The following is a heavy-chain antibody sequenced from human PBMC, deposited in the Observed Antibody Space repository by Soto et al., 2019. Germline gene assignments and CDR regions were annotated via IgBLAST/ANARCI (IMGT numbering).Heavy chain of an antibody. J-gene: IGHJ5*02. D-gene: IGHD2-8*01. Sequence: SETLSLTCAVYGGSFSGYYWSWIRQPPGKGLEWIGEIYHTGTTNYNPSLKSRLTLSVNKSKNQVFLNLTSVSAADTAVYYCATLSGYFTISPFDPWGQGILVTVSS. CDR3: ATLSGYFTISPFDP. V-gene: IGHV4-34*01. CDR2: IYHTGTT. CDR1: GGSFSGYY.